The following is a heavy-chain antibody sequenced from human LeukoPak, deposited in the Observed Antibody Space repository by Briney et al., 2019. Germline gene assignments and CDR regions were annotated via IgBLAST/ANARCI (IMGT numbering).Heavy chain of an antibody. V-gene: IGHV3-48*03. CDR3: ARGYYDFWSGSGQPNWFGP. CDR1: GFTLSSYE. CDR2: ISSSGSTI. J-gene: IGHJ5*02. D-gene: IGHD3-3*01. Sequence: GGSLRLSCAASGFTLSSYEMNWVRQAPGKGLEWVSYISSSGSTIYYADSVKGRFTISRDNAKNSLYLQMNSLRAEDTAVYYCARGYYDFWSGSGQPNWFGPWGQGTLVTVSS.